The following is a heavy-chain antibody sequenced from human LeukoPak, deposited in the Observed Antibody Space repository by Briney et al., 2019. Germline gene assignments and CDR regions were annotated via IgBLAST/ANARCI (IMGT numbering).Heavy chain of an antibody. CDR2: IYYSGST. CDR3: AKTYGLHPLYFDY. CDR1: GGSISTSSYY. D-gene: IGHD4-17*01. Sequence: SETLSLTCTVSGGSISTSSYYWGWIRQPPGKGLECIGNIYYSGSTYYNPSLKSRVTISVDTSKNQFSLKLSSVTAVDTAVYYCAKTYGLHPLYFDYWGQGTLVTVSS. J-gene: IGHJ4*02. V-gene: IGHV4-39*07.